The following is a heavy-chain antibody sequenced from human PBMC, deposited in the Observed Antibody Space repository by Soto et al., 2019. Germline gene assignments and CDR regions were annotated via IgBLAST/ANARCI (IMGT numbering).Heavy chain of an antibody. CDR1: GGSISSGGYY. Sequence: SETLSLTCTVSGGSISSGGYYWSWIRQHPGKGLEWIGYIYNIGSTYYNPSLKSRVTISVDTSKNQFSLNLSSVTAADTAVYYCARAGYSFGYSVDYWGQGTLVTVYS. CDR3: ARAGYSFGYSVDY. CDR2: IYNIGST. J-gene: IGHJ4*02. D-gene: IGHD5-18*01. V-gene: IGHV4-31*03.